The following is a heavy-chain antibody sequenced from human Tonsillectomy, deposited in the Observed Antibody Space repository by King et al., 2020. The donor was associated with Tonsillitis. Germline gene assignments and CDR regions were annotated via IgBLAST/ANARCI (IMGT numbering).Heavy chain of an antibody. CDR3: ARGFYSDFWSGSSFYFDF. CDR2: ISHSGHT. J-gene: IGHJ4*02. V-gene: IGHV4-34*01. CDR1: GGSFSGYS. D-gene: IGHD3-3*01. Sequence: VQLQQWGARLLKPSETLSLTCAVYGGSFSGYSWSWIRQPPGKGLEWIGEISHSGHTNYSPSPKSRVTMSVDTSRNQFSLELKSVTAADTAVYYCARGFYSDFWSGSSFYFDFWGQGSLVTVSS.